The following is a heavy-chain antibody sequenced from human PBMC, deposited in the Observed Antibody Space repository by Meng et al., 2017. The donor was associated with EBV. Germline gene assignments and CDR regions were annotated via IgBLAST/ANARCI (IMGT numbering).Heavy chain of an antibody. Sequence: QVQPVQSGAEVKEPWSSVKVSCTGSGDNFNNFGISWVRQGHGQGLAWMGDITPVFGIANYAESFQGRVTISADTSTRTAYMDLSSLRSDDTAVYYCVRDLWLRIGECVWGQGTLVTVSS. CDR3: VRDLWLRIGECV. V-gene: IGHV1-69*17. J-gene: IGHJ4*02. CDR1: GDNFNNFG. CDR2: ITPVFGIA. D-gene: IGHD5-12*01.